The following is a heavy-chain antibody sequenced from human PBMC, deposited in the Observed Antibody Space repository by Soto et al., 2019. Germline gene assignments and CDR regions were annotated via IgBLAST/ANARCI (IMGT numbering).Heavy chain of an antibody. V-gene: IGHV1-2*04. D-gene: IGHD3-10*01. CDR2: INPNSGGT. CDR1: GYTFTGYY. CDR3: ARGGGGFGELLPKVGGFDP. J-gene: IGHJ5*02. Sequence: GASVKVSCKASGYTFTGYYMHWVRQAPGQGLEWMGWINPNSGGTNYAQKFQGWVTMTRDTSISTAYMELSRLRSDDTAVYYCARGGGGFGELLPKVGGFDPWGQGTLVTVSS.